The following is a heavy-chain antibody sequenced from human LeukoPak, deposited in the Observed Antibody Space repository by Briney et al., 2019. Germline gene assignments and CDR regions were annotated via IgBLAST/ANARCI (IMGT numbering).Heavy chain of an antibody. Sequence: SETLSLTCAVSGGSISSSNWWSWVRQPPGKGLEWIGEIYHSGSTNYNPSLKSRVTISVDKSKNQFSLKLSLMTAADTAVYYCARHDSGSYPLDYWGQGVLVTVSS. V-gene: IGHV4-4*02. J-gene: IGHJ4*02. CDR1: GGSISSSNW. CDR3: ARHDSGSYPLDY. D-gene: IGHD1-26*01. CDR2: IYHSGST.